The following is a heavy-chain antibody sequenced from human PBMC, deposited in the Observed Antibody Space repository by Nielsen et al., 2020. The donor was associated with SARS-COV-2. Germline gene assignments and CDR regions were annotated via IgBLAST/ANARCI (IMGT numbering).Heavy chain of an antibody. V-gene: IGHV3-21*04. CDR2: ISSNSKHK. CDR1: GFTFSTYA. CDR3: ARHLRWSPGHYSDY. J-gene: IGHJ4*02. Sequence: ETLSLTCVASGFTFSTYAMTWVRQAPGKGLEWVSSISSNSKHKYYADSLQGRFTVSRDNAKNSLYLQMDGLRAEDTALYYCARHLRWSPGHYSDYWGQGTLVTVSS. D-gene: IGHD4-23*01.